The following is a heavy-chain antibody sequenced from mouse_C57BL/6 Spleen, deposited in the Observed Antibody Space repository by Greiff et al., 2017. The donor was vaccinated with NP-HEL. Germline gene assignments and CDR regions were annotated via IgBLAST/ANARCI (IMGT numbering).Heavy chain of an antibody. CDR2: IYPRSGNT. CDR1: GYTFTSYG. CDR3: ARSITTVVEGY. D-gene: IGHD1-1*01. V-gene: IGHV1-81*01. J-gene: IGHJ2*01. Sequence: VQLQQSGAELARPGASVKLSCKASGYTFTSYGISWVKQRTGQGLEWIGEIYPRSGNTYYNEKFKGKATLTADKSSSTAYMELRSLTSEDSAVYFGARSITTVVEGYWGQGTTLTVSS.